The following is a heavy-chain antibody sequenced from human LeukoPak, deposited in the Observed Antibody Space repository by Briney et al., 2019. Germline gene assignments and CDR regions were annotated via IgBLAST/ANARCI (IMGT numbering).Heavy chain of an antibody. Sequence: SETLSLTCAVSGYSLSSGYYWGWIRQPPGKGLEWIGSIYHSGSTYHKPFLKSRATTSVDPSTNQFSLKLSSVTAADTAVYYCASQNLQTSVDIWGQGTMVTVSS. CDR3: ASQNLQTSVDI. CDR2: IYHSGST. D-gene: IGHD1-14*01. V-gene: IGHV4-38-2*01. CDR1: GYSLSSGYY. J-gene: IGHJ3*02.